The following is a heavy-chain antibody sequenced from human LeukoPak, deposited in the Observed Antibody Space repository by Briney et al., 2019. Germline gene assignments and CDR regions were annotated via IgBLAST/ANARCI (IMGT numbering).Heavy chain of an antibody. CDR3: AKLGGNYGSGSYQAFDI. V-gene: IGHV3-23*01. CDR1: GFIFSSYA. D-gene: IGHD3-10*01. J-gene: IGHJ3*02. CDR2: LSGSGGST. Sequence: PGGSLRLSCAASGFIFSSYAMSWVRQAPGKGLERVSALSGSGGSTYYADSMKGRFTISRDNSKNTLYLQTNSLRAEDTAVYYCAKLGGNYGSGSYQAFDIWGQGTMVTVSS.